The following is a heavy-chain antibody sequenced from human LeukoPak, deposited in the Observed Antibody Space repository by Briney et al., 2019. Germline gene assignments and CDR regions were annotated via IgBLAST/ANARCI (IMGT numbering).Heavy chain of an antibody. CDR2: ISSSSSYI. J-gene: IGHJ4*02. V-gene: IGHV3-21*01. D-gene: IGHD3-22*01. CDR3: ASSLVVINAPFDY. CDR1: GFTFSSHA. Sequence: PGGSLRLSCAASGFTFSSHAVHWVRQAPGKGLEWVSSISSSSSYIYYADSVKGRFTISRDNAKNSLYLQMNSLRAEDTAVYYCASSLVVINAPFDYWGQGTLVTVSS.